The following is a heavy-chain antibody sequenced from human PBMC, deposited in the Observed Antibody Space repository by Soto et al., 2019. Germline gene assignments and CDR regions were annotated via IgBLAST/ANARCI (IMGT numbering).Heavy chain of an antibody. CDR2: IYHTGST. CDR3: ARATGTLRSRNCDY. Sequence: ASETLSLTCSVSGGSISTVGHYWTWIRQPPGKGLEWIGSIYHTGSTYYSKSLRSRLTMSVDTSKSQFSLRLSSVTAADTAVYYCARATGTLRSRNCDYWGQGSLVTVSS. J-gene: IGHJ4*02. V-gene: IGHV4-31*03. D-gene: IGHD1-1*01. CDR1: GGSISTVGHY.